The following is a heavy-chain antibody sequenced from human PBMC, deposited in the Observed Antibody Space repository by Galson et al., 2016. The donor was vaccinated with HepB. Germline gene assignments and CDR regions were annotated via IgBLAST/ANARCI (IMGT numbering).Heavy chain of an antibody. D-gene: IGHD2-2*01. Sequence: SLRLSCAASGLTFSRFWMTWVRQAPGKGLEWVANNNQDGSEKPYLDSVRGRFTLSRDNAKNSLYLQMNSLRAEDTAVYFCARAYQYPLDYWGQGTLVTVSS. CDR3: ARAYQYPLDY. CDR2: NNQDGSEK. CDR1: GLTFSRFW. J-gene: IGHJ4*02. V-gene: IGHV3-7*04.